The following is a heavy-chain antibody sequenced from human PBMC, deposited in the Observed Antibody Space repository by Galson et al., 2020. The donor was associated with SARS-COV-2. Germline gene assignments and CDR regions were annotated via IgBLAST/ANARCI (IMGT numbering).Heavy chain of an antibody. CDR3: ATYAQRPRDSDMDV. Sequence: GESLKISCAASGFTLRTSAMIWLRQAPGKGLEWVSVLIGSTDYTNYADSVRGRFTISRDTSKNTLYLQMDSLRAEDTAIYYCATYAQRPRDSDMDVWGRGTTVTVSS. V-gene: IGHV3-23*01. CDR1: GFTLRTSA. J-gene: IGHJ6*02. CDR2: LIGSTDYT. D-gene: IGHD6-25*01.